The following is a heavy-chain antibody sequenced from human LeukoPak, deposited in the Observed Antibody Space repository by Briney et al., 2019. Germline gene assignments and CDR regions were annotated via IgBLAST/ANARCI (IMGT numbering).Heavy chain of an antibody. CDR2: IYYSGST. D-gene: IGHD1-26*01. V-gene: IGHV4-59*01. CDR1: GGSISSYY. CDR3: ARASGSGSYWVY. Sequence: SETLSLTCTVSGGSISSYYWSWIRQPPGKGLEWIRYIYYSGSTNYNPSLKSRVTISVDTSKNQFSLKLSSVTAADTAVYYCARASGSGSYWVYWGQGTLVTVSS. J-gene: IGHJ4*02.